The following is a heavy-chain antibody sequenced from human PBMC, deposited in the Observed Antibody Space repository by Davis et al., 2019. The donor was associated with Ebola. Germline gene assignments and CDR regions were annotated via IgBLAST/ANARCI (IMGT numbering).Heavy chain of an antibody. J-gene: IGHJ5*02. CDR2: ISSSSSTI. CDR1: GFTFTNYA. Sequence: GGSLRLSCAASGFTFTNYAMSWVRQAPGKGLEWVSYISSSSSTIYYADSVKGRFTISRDNAKNSLYLQMNSLRDEDTAVYYCAKGRNWFDPWGQGTLVTVSS. V-gene: IGHV3-48*02. CDR3: AKGRNWFDP.